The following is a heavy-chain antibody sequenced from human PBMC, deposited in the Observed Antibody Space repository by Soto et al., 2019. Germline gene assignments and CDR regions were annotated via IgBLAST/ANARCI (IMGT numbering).Heavy chain of an antibody. CDR1: GFTFSNAW. D-gene: IGHD3-10*01. V-gene: IGHV3-15*07. CDR3: TIQNARGVPDY. CDR2: IKSKTDGGTT. J-gene: IGHJ4*02. Sequence: EVQLVESGGGLVKPGGSLRLSCAASGFTFSNAWMNWVRQAPGKGLEWVGRIKSKTDGGTTDYAAPVKGRFTISRDDSKNTLYLKMNSLKTEETAVYYCTIQNARGVPDYWGQGTLVTVSS.